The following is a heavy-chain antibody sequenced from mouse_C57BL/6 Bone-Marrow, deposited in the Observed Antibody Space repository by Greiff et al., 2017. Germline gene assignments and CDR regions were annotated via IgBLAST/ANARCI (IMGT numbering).Heavy chain of an antibody. J-gene: IGHJ4*01. Sequence: QVQLKESGAELAKPGASVKLSCKASGYTFTSYWMHWVKQRPGQGLEWIGYINPSSGYTKYNQKFKDKATLTADKSSSTAYMQLSSLTYEDSAVYYCASYYYGHYAMDYWGQGTSVTVSS. CDR2: INPSSGYT. CDR1: GYTFTSYW. D-gene: IGHD1-1*01. V-gene: IGHV1-7*01. CDR3: ASYYYGHYAMDY.